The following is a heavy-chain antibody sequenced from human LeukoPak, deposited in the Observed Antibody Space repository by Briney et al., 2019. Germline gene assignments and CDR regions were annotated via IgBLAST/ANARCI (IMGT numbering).Heavy chain of an antibody. CDR2: INRSGST. CDR1: GGSFSGYY. Sequence: PSETLSLTCAVYGGSFSGYYWSWIRQPPGKGLEWIGEINRSGSTNYNPSLKSRVTISVDTSKNQFSLKLSSVTAADTAVYYCARGHYCSSTSCYGGLGFDPWGQGTLVTVSS. D-gene: IGHD2-2*01. V-gene: IGHV4-34*01. J-gene: IGHJ5*02. CDR3: ARGHYCSSTSCYGGLGFDP.